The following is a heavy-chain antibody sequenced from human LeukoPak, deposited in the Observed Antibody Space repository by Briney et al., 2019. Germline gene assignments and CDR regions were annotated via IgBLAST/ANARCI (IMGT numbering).Heavy chain of an antibody. Sequence: SETLSLTCTVSGGSISSSYWSWIRQPPGKGLEWIGYIYYSGSTNYNPSLKSRVTISVDMSKNQFSLKLSSVTAADTAVYYCARDNRNAFDTWGQGTVVTVSS. J-gene: IGHJ3*02. CDR2: IYYSGST. CDR1: GGSISSSY. D-gene: IGHD1-14*01. V-gene: IGHV4-59*01. CDR3: ARDNRNAFDT.